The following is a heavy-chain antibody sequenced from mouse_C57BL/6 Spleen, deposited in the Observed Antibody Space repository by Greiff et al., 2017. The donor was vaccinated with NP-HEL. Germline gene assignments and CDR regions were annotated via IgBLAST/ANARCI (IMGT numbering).Heavy chain of an antibody. V-gene: IGHV1-81*01. Sequence: VQLQQSGAELARPGASVKLSCKASGYTFTSYGISWVKQRTGPGLEWIGEIYPRSGNTYFHEKVKGKATLTADKSLSPAYLEPHSLTSEDSAVYFCARNGTTVVGAMDYWGQGTSVTVSS. CDR3: ARNGTTVVGAMDY. CDR2: IYPRSGNT. CDR1: GYTFTSYG. J-gene: IGHJ4*01. D-gene: IGHD1-1*01.